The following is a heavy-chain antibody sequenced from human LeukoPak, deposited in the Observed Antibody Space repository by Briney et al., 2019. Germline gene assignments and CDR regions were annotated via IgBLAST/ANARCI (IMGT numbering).Heavy chain of an antibody. CDR2: INSDGSST. CDR1: GFTFSSYW. Sequence: PGGSLRLSCAASGFTFSSYWMYWVRQAPGKGLVWVSRINSDGSSTSYADSVKGRFTISRDNAKNTLYLQMNSLRAEDTAVYYCARDREACYYYYMDVWGKGTTVTISS. D-gene: IGHD3-10*01. J-gene: IGHJ6*03. V-gene: IGHV3-74*01. CDR3: ARDREACYYYYMDV.